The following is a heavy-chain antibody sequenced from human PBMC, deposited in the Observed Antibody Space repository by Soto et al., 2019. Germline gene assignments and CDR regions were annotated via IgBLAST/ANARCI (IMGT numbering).Heavy chain of an antibody. CDR3: AKDPDPDRVTTGFSYYCGMDV. CDR1: GFTFSSYA. D-gene: IGHD4-17*01. J-gene: IGHJ6*02. Sequence: EVQLLESGGGLVQPGGSLRLSCAASGFTFSSYAMSWVRQAPGKGLEWVSAISGSGGSTDYADSVKGRFTISRDNSKNTLYLQMNNLRAEDTEVYYCAKDPDPDRVTTGFSYYCGMDVWGQGTTVTVSS. CDR2: ISGSGGST. V-gene: IGHV3-23*01.